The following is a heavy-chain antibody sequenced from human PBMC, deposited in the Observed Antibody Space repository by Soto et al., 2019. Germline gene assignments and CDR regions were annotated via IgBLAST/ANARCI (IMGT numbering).Heavy chain of an antibody. J-gene: IGHJ5*02. CDR2: IYPGDSDT. CDR3: ARQYNWKRKWFDP. V-gene: IGHV5-51*01. D-gene: IGHD1-20*01. Sequence: PGESLKISCKGSGYSFTSYWIGWVRQMSGKGLEWMGIIYPGDSDTRYSPSFQGQVTISADKSISTAYLQWSSLKASGTAMYYCARQYNWKRKWFDPWGQGTLVTVSS. CDR1: GYSFTSYW.